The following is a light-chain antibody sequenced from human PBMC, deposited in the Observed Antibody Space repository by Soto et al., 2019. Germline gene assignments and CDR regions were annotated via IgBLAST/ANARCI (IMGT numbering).Light chain of an antibody. J-gene: IGKJ4*01. CDR3: QQYNTFPLT. CDR2: KAS. Sequence: DIQMTQSPSTLSASVGDRVTITCLSSQSISTWLAWYQQKPGKAPKLLIYKASNLEGGVPSMFSGSGSGTEFTITLSSLQPDDFDTYYCQQYNTFPLTVGGGTRVEIK. CDR1: QSISTW. V-gene: IGKV1-5*03.